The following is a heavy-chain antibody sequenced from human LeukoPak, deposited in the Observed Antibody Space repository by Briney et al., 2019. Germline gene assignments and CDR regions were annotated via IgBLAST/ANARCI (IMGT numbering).Heavy chain of an antibody. D-gene: IGHD6-19*01. J-gene: IGHJ4*02. CDR1: GFTFSSYS. CDR3: ARGGTAVARGEY. CDR2: ISNSGSTT. Sequence: GGSLRLSCAASGFTFSSYSMNWVRQAPGKGLEWVSYISNSGSTTYYADSVKGRLTISRDNAKNSLYLQMNSLRVEDTAVYYRARGGTAVARGEYWGQGTLVTVSS. V-gene: IGHV3-48*01.